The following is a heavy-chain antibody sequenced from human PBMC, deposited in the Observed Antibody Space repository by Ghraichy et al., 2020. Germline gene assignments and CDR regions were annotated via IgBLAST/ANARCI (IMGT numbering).Heavy chain of an antibody. D-gene: IGHD6-19*01. CDR2: ISAQKTMT. Sequence: ASVKVSCKTSGYTFSNYGIAWLRQAPGQGLEWMGWISAQKTMTHFAQKFQGRLTLTTDASTTTVYMELRSLTSDDTAEYYCVREGSGGWYLVEYFDYWGQGTLVAVTA. V-gene: IGHV1-18*01. CDR1: GYTFSNYG. CDR3: VREGSGGWYLVEYFDY. J-gene: IGHJ4*02.